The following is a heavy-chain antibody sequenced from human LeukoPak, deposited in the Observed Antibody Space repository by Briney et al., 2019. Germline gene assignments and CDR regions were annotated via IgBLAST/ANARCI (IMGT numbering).Heavy chain of an antibody. CDR2: INHSGSI. V-gene: IGHV4-34*01. CDR3: ARRADWYFDL. J-gene: IGHJ2*01. Sequence: SETLSLTCAVYGGSFSGYYWSWIRQPPGKGLEWIGEINHSGSINYNPSLKSRVTISVDTSKNQFSLKLSSVTAADTAVYYCARRADWYFDLWGRGTLVTVSS. CDR1: GGSFSGYY.